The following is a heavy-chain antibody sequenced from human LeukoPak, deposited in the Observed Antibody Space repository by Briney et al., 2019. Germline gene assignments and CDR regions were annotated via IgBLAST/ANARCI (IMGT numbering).Heavy chain of an antibody. V-gene: IGHV3-7*01. D-gene: IGHD6-19*01. Sequence: GGSLRLSCAASGFTFSSYWMSWVRQAPGKGLEWVANIKQDGSEKYYVDSVKGRFTMSRDNARNSLYLQMNSLRVEDTAVYYCARETGIPVAGLNPCYFDDWGQGTLVTVSS. CDR1: GFTFSSYW. CDR2: IKQDGSEK. J-gene: IGHJ4*02. CDR3: ARETGIPVAGLNPCYFDD.